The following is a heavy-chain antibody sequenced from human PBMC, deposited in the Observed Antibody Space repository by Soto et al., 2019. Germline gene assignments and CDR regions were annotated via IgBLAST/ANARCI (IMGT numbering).Heavy chain of an antibody. CDR1: GFTFSTYA. Sequence: EVQLLESGGGLVQPGGSLRLSCAASGFTFSTYAMSWVRQAPGKGLEWVSGISDIGGSPNYADSVKGRFTISRDNSRNTLFLQMNSLRADDSAVYYCARDNSGFDAFDIWGQGTMVTVSS. V-gene: IGHV3-23*01. J-gene: IGHJ3*02. D-gene: IGHD6-19*01. CDR3: ARDNSGFDAFDI. CDR2: ISDIGGSP.